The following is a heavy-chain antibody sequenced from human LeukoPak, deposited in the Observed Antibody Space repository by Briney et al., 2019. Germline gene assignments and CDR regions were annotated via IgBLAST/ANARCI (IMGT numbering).Heavy chain of an antibody. CDR3: ARDGLYGRYFDY. V-gene: IGHV1-3*01. D-gene: IGHD3-10*01. Sequence: ASVKVSCKASGYTFTSYAMHWVRQAPGQRLEWMGWINAGNGNTKYSQKFQGRVTITRDTSASTAYMELSSLRSEDTAVYYCARDGLYGRYFDYWGQGTLVTVSS. CDR2: INAGNGNT. J-gene: IGHJ4*02. CDR1: GYTFTSYA.